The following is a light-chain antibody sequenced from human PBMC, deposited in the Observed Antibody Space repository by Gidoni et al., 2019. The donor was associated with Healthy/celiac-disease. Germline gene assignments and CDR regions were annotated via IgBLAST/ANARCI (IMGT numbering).Light chain of an antibody. CDR1: QSISSIY. CDR2: GAS. CDR3: QQCGSAPWT. V-gene: IGKV3-20*01. J-gene: IGKJ1*01. Sequence: EIVLTQSPGTLSLSPGERATLSCRANQSISSIYLAWYQQKPGQAPRLLVYGASSRATGIPDRFSGSGSGTDFTLIISSLEPEDFAVYYCQQCGSAPWTFGQGTKVEIK.